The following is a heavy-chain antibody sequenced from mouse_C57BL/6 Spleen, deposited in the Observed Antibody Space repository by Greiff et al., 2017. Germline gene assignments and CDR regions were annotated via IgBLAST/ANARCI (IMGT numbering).Heavy chain of an antibody. CDR1: GFTFSSYT. CDR2: ISGGGGNT. CDR3: ARQGYGIDY. Sequence: EVQRVESGGGLVKPGGSLKLSCAASGFTFSSYTMSWVRQTPEKRLEWVATISGGGGNTYYPDSVKGRFTISRDNAKNTPYLQLRRLRSEDTAMYYCARQGYGIDYWGQGTTLTVSS. D-gene: IGHD2-14*01. V-gene: IGHV5-9*04. J-gene: IGHJ2*01.